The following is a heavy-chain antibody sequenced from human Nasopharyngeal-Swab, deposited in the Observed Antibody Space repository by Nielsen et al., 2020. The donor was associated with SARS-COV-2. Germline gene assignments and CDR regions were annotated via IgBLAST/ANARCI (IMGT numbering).Heavy chain of an antibody. V-gene: IGHV4-34*01. J-gene: IGHJ5*02. Sequence: PGKGLEWIGEINHSGGTNYNPSLKSRVTISVDTSKNQFSLKLSSVTAADMAVYYCARCMTGTTGGWFDPWGQGTLVTVSS. CDR3: ARCMTGTTGGWFDP. D-gene: IGHD1-7*01. CDR2: INHSGGT.